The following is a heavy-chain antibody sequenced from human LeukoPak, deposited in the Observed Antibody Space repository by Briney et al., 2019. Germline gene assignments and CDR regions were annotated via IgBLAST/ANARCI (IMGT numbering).Heavy chain of an antibody. J-gene: IGHJ5*02. CDR2: IIPIFGTA. CDR1: GVTFSSYA. D-gene: IGHD4-17*01. Sequence: GASVKVSCKASGVTFSSYAISWVRQAPGQGLEWMGGIIPIFGTANYAQKFQGRVTIIADKSTSTAYMELSSLRSEDTAVYYCARDNSVKDTAWWFDPWGQGTLVTVSS. V-gene: IGHV1-69*06. CDR3: ARDNSVKDTAWWFDP.